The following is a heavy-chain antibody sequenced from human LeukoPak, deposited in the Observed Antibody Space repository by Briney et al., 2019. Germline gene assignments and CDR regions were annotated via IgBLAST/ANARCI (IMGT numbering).Heavy chain of an antibody. Sequence: SETLSLTCTVSGGSISSYYWSWIRQPPGKGLEWIGYIYYSGSTNYNPSLKSRVTISVDTSKNQFSLKLSSVTAADTAVYYCARGTDVWSGSAFDIWGQGTMVTVSS. CDR2: IYYSGST. CDR3: ARGTDVWSGSAFDI. CDR1: GGSISSYY. D-gene: IGHD3-3*01. V-gene: IGHV4-59*01. J-gene: IGHJ3*02.